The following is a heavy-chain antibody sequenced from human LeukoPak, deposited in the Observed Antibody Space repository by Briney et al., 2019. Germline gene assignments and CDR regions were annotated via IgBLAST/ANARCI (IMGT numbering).Heavy chain of an antibody. CDR1: GFTFSSYG. J-gene: IGHJ3*02. CDR2: ISSSSRTI. D-gene: IGHD1-26*01. V-gene: IGHV3-48*04. CDR3: ARVFGGGSLHAFDI. Sequence: QSGGSLRLSCAASGFTFSSYGMHWVRQAPGKGLEWVSYISSSSRTIFYADSVKGRFTISRDNAKNSLYLQMNSLRAEDTAVYYCARVFGGGSLHAFDIWGQGTMVTVSS.